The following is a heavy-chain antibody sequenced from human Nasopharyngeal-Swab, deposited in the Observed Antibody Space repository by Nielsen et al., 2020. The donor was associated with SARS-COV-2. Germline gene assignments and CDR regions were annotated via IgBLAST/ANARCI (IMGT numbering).Heavy chain of an antibody. Sequence: ASVKVSCKASGYTFTSHYMHWVRQAPGQGLEWMGIINPSAGSTGYAQKFQGRVTMTRDTSTSTVYMELRSLRSEDTAVYYCAREWIQLWDTLFDPWGQGTLVTVSS. D-gene: IGHD5-18*01. J-gene: IGHJ5*02. V-gene: IGHV1-46*01. CDR3: AREWIQLWDTLFDP. CDR2: INPSAGST. CDR1: GYTFTSHY.